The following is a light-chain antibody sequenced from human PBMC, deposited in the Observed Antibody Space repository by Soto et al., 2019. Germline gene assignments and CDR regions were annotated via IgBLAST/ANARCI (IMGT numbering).Light chain of an antibody. V-gene: IGLV1-47*02. J-gene: IGLJ2*01. CDR1: SSNIGSNY. CDR3: AAWDDSLSGPV. Sequence: QSVLTQPPSASGTPGQRVTISCAGSSSNIGSNYVSWYQQLPGTAPKLLIYNNSQRPSGVPDRFSGSKSGTSASLAISGLRSEDEAHYYCAAWDDSLSGPVFGGGTKLTVL. CDR2: NNS.